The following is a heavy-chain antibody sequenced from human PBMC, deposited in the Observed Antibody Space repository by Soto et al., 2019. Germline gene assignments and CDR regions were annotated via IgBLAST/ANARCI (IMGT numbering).Heavy chain of an antibody. CDR3: ALGGHGFWSGETYYYAMDV. Sequence: QVHLVQSGAEVKKPGASVTVSCTASGYDFNIYDIHWVRQSTGQGLEWMGWMTPKRETPGYAPKFQGRLTMTRDTSRSAVYMELSSLGSEDTAVYFCALGGHGFWSGETYYYAMDVWGQGTTVTVSS. J-gene: IGHJ6*02. CDR1: GYDFNIYD. CDR2: MTPKRETP. D-gene: IGHD3-3*01. V-gene: IGHV1-8*01.